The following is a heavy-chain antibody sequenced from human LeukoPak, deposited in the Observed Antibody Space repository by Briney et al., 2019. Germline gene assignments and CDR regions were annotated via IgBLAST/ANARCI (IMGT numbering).Heavy chain of an antibody. CDR3: ASYSFWGSYRYSITDDAFDI. CDR2: ISWNSGSI. CDR1: GFTFDDYA. V-gene: IGHV3-9*01. J-gene: IGHJ3*02. D-gene: IGHD3-16*02. Sequence: PGGSLRLSCAASGFTFDDYAMHWVRQAPGKGLEWVSGISWNSGSIDYADSVKGRFTISRDNAKNSLYLQMNSLRAEDTAVYYCASYSFWGSYRYSITDDAFDIWGQGTMVTVSS.